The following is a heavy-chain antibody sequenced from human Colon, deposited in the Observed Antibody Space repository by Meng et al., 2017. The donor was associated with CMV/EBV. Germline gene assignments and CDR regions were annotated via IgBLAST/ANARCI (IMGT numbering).Heavy chain of an antibody. D-gene: IGHD2-2*01. J-gene: IGHJ4*01. CDR1: GESFSCYY. CDR3: ARATKSSCWEVLDY. CDR2: SYYTGST. V-gene: IGHV4-34*01. Sequence: QVHFQQWGAGAFEPSETLSLTFAVYGESFSCYYWTWIRQPPGRGLEWIGESYYTGSTNYSPSLKSRVTISLDTSKNQFSLKLNSVTAADTAVYYCARATKSSCWEVLDYWGHGTLVTVSS.